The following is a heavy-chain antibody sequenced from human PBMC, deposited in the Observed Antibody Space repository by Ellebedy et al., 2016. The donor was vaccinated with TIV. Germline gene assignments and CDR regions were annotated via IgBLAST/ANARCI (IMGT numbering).Heavy chain of an antibody. Sequence: GESLKISXAASGFSFSDHYMTWIRQAPGKGLEWVSYISSSSSTIYYADSVKGRFTISRDNAKNSLYLQMNSLRDEDTAVYYCASSGWGKSYYGMDVWGQGTTVTVSS. V-gene: IGHV3-11*04. CDR3: ASSGWGKSYYGMDV. CDR2: ISSSSSTI. CDR1: GFSFSDHY. D-gene: IGHD6-19*01. J-gene: IGHJ6*02.